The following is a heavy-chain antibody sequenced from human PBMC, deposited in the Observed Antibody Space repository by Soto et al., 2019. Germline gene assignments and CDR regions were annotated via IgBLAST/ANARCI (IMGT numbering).Heavy chain of an antibody. CDR1: GFTFSGSA. CDR2: IRSKANSYAT. V-gene: IGHV3-73*01. D-gene: IGHD3-3*01. Sequence: GGSLRLSCAASGFTFSGSAMHWVRQASGKGLEWVGRIRSKANSYATAYAASVKGRFTISRDDSKNTAYLQMNSLKTEDTAVYYCTSHDYDFWSGYYSHARDYWGQGTLVTVSS. J-gene: IGHJ4*02. CDR3: TSHDYDFWSGYYSHARDY.